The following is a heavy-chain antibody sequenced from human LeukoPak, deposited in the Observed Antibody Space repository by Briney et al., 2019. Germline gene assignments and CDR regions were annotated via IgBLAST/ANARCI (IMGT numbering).Heavy chain of an antibody. CDR1: GYTFTSYY. CDR2: INPSGGST. CDR3: ARGCGESYDFWSGYYNNWFDP. J-gene: IGHJ5*02. V-gene: IGHV1-46*01. D-gene: IGHD3-3*01. Sequence: ASVKVSCKASGYTFTSYYMHWVRQAPGQGLEWMGIINPSGGSTSYAQKFQGRVTMTRDTSTSTVYMELSSLRSEDTAVYYCARGCGESYDFWSGYYNNWFDPWGQGTLVTVSS.